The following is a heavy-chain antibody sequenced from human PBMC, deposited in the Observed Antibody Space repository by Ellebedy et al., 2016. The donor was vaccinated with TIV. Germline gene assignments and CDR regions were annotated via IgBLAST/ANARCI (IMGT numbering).Heavy chain of an antibody. D-gene: IGHD3-10*01. CDR3: ARGGYYGSGRRFDY. Sequence: SETLSLTCAVYGGSFSGYYWSWIRQPPGKGLEWIGEINHSGSTNYNPSLKSRVTISVDTSKNQFSLKLSSVTAADTAVYYCARGGYYGSGRRFDYWGQGTLVTVSS. CDR1: GGSFSGYY. CDR2: INHSGST. J-gene: IGHJ4*02. V-gene: IGHV4-34*01.